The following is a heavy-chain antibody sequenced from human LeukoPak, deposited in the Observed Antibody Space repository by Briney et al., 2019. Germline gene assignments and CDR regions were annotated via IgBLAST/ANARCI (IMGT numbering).Heavy chain of an antibody. J-gene: IGHJ5*02. CDR2: ISPSGDET. CDR1: GFTFRNYA. V-gene: IGHV3-23*01. Sequence: SGGSLRLSCAASGFTFRNYAMSWVRQAPGKGLEWVSAISPSGDETFYADSVKGRFTISRDNSKNTLYLQMNSLRAEDTAVYYCPIRPPFPTVRGVLVDPWGQGTLVTASS. CDR3: PIRPPFPTVRGVLVDP. D-gene: IGHD3-10*01.